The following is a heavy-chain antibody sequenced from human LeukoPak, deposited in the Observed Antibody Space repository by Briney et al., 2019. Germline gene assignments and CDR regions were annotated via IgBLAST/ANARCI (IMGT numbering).Heavy chain of an antibody. CDR3: ASRGINYYDSGGFTY. CDR1: GFTFSGYS. J-gene: IGHJ4*02. Sequence: GGSLRLSCTASGFTFSGYSMNWVRQAPGKGLEWVSSISSSSTYIYYADSVKGRFTISRDNAKNSLYLQMNSLRAEDTAVYYCASRGINYYDSGGFTYWGQGTLVTVSS. V-gene: IGHV3-21*01. D-gene: IGHD3-22*01. CDR2: ISSSSTYI.